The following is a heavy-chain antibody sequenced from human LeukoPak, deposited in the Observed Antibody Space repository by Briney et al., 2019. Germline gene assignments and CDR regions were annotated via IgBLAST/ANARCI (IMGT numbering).Heavy chain of an antibody. CDR2: IYHSGST. CDR1: GYSISSGYY. V-gene: IGHV4-38-2*01. D-gene: IGHD3-10*01. Sequence: PSETLSLTCDVSGYSISSGYYWGWIRQPPGKELEWIGSIYHSGSTYYNPSLKSRVTISVDTSKNQFSLKLSSVTAADTALYYCARTTIGSLAGLGELLYGSNFDYWGQGTLVTVSS. CDR3: ARTTIGSLAGLGELLYGSNFDY. J-gene: IGHJ4*02.